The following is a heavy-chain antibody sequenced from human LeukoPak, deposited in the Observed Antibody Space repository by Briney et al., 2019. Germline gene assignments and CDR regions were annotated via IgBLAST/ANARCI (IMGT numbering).Heavy chain of an antibody. J-gene: IGHJ4*02. V-gene: IGHV1-18*01. CDR2: ISVYNGNV. D-gene: IGHD2-2*01. CDR3: ARAPESLIILSSTNDY. CDR1: GYTFSSYG. Sequence: ASVKRSCKASGYTFSSYGITWVREAPGQGLEWMGWISVYNGNVNYAQNLQGRVTMTTDTSTSTAYMELRSLRSDDTAVYYCARAPESLIILSSTNDYWGQGTLVTVSS.